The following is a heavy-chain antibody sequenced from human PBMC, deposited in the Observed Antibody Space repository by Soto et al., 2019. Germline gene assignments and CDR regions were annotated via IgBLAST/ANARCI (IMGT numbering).Heavy chain of an antibody. CDR1: GFTFSSYA. Sequence: EEQLLESGGDLVQPGGSLRLSCVASGFTFSSYAMSWVRQAPGKGLEWVSAISGSGGSTYYADSVKGRFTISRDNSKNTLYLQMNSLRAEDTAVYYCAKDRVVVVAVFDYWGQGTLVTVSS. CDR2: ISGSGGST. V-gene: IGHV3-23*01. D-gene: IGHD2-15*01. CDR3: AKDRVVVVAVFDY. J-gene: IGHJ4*02.